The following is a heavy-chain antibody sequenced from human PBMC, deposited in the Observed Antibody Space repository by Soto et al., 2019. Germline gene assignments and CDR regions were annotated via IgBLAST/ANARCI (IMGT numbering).Heavy chain of an antibody. CDR1: GASVNSYY. J-gene: IGHJ6*02. Sequence: SETLSLTCSVFGASVNSYYWSWIRQSPGRGLEWIVHIFNSGTIHYNPSLKSRVTMSVDSSKNQVSLKMNSVTAADTAIYYCGRDLLATASARWYFYYGLDVWGQGTAVTVSS. V-gene: IGHV4-59*02. CDR3: GRDLLATASARWYFYYGLDV. CDR2: IFNSGTI. D-gene: IGHD3-3*02.